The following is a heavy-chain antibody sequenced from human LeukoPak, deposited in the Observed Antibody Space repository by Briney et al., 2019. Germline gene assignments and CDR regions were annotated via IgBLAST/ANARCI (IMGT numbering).Heavy chain of an antibody. J-gene: IGHJ6*04. CDR2: ISGSSSTI. D-gene: IGHD3-10*02. Sequence: SGGSLRLSCAASGFTFSGYSMNWVRQAPGKGLEWVSYISGSSSTIYYADSVKGRFTISRDNAKNSLYLQMNSLRAEDTAVYYCAELGITMIGGVWGKGTTVTISS. V-gene: IGHV3-48*04. CDR3: AELGITMIGGV. CDR1: GFTFSGYS.